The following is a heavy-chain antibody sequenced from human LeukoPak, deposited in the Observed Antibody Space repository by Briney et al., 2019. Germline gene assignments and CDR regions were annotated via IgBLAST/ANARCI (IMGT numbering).Heavy chain of an antibody. CDR1: GGTFSSYA. CDR3: ARGHPPSYYDFWSGYYLPDFDY. CDR2: IIPIFGTA. V-gene: IGHV1-69*13. Sequence: SVKVSCKASGGTFSSYAISWVRQAPGQGLEWMGGIIPIFGTANYAQKFQGRVTITADESTSTAYMELSSLRSEDTAVYYCARGHPPSYYDFWSGYYLPDFDYWGQGTLVTVSS. D-gene: IGHD3-3*01. J-gene: IGHJ4*02.